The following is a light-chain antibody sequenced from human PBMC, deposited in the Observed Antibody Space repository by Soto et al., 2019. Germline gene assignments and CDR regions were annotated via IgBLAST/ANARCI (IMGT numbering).Light chain of an antibody. Sequence: QAQATLSCSPGGRATRSWSASQSISSSYLAWYQQRPGQAPRLLIYGASSRATGIPDRFSGSGSGTEFTLTISRLEPEDFAVYYCQQYGSSSWAFAQGTKV. CDR2: GAS. CDR1: QSISSSY. J-gene: IGKJ1*01. V-gene: IGKV3-20*01. CDR3: QQYGSSSWA.